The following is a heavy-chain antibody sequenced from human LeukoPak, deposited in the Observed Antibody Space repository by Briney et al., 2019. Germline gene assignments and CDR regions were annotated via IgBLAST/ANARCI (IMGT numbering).Heavy chain of an antibody. V-gene: IGHV7-4-1*02. CDR2: IHPSTGNP. CDR1: GYTFTNYA. D-gene: IGHD5-18*01. CDR3: AGGGYSYELYFDY. J-gene: IGHJ4*02. Sequence: GASVKVSCKASGYTFTNYAMNWVRQAPGQGLEWMGWIHPSTGNPTYAQGFTGRFVFSLDTSVSTAYLQISSLKAEDTAVYYCAGGGYSYELYFDYWGQGTLVTVSS.